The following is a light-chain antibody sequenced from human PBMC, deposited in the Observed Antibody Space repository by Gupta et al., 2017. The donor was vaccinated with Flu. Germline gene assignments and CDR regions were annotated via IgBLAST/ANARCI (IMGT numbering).Light chain of an antibody. Sequence: GTLSLSPGERATLSCRASQSVSSSYLAWYRQRPGQAPRLLIYGASSRATGIPDRFSGSGSGTDFTLTISRLEPEDFAVYYCQQDGNSPLTFGGGTRVEIK. CDR2: GAS. CDR1: QSVSSSY. CDR3: QQDGNSPLT. J-gene: IGKJ4*01. V-gene: IGKV3-20*01.